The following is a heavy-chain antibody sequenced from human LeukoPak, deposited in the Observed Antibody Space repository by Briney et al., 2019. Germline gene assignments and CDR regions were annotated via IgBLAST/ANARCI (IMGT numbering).Heavy chain of an antibody. V-gene: IGHV3-53*01. J-gene: IGHJ4*02. CDR3: ARGRIAVAGDPLDY. Sequence: GGSLRLSCAASGFTVSSNYMSWVRQAPGKGLEWASVIYSGGSTYYADSVKGRFTISRDNSKNTLYLQMNSLRAEDTAVYYCARGRIAVAGDPLDYWGQGTLVTVSS. D-gene: IGHD6-19*01. CDR1: GFTVSSNY. CDR2: IYSGGST.